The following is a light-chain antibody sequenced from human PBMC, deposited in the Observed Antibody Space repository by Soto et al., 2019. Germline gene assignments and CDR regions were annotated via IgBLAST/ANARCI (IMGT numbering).Light chain of an antibody. CDR1: QSVSSSH. CDR2: GAS. Sequence: TQSLATQSVSVGERESHSCRVSQSVSSSHFAWYQQKPGQAPRLLIYGASTRASGIPDRFSGSGSGTDFTLTISRLEPEDLAVYYCQRYGSSPLTFGRGTKVDI. CDR3: QRYGSSPLT. J-gene: IGKJ4*02. V-gene: IGKV3-20*01.